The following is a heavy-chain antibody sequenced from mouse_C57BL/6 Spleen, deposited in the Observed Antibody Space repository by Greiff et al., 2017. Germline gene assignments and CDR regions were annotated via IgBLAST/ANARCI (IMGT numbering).Heavy chain of an antibody. D-gene: IGHD3-2*02. Sequence: VQLQQSGTVLARPGASVKMSCKTSGYTFTSYWMHWVKQRPGQGLEWIGAIYPGNSDTSYNQKFKGKAKLTAVTSASTAYMELNSLTNEDAAVYFCTRLDSSGYDAMDYWGQGTSVTVSS. J-gene: IGHJ4*01. CDR2: IYPGNSDT. CDR1: GYTFTSYW. CDR3: TRLDSSGYDAMDY. V-gene: IGHV1-5*01.